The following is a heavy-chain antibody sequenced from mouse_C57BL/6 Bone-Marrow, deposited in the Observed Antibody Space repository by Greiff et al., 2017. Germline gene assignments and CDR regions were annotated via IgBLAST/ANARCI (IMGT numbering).Heavy chain of an antibody. CDR2: IDPSDSYT. J-gene: IGHJ2*01. Sequence: VKLQESGAELVKPGASVKLSCKASGYTFTSYWMQWVKQRPGQGLEWIGEIDPSDSYTNYNQKFKGKATLTVDTSSSTAYMQLSSLTSEDSAVYYCARSDYGYDGDYWGQGTTLTVSS. D-gene: IGHD2-2*01. CDR1: GYTFTSYW. CDR3: ARSDYGYDGDY. V-gene: IGHV1-50*01.